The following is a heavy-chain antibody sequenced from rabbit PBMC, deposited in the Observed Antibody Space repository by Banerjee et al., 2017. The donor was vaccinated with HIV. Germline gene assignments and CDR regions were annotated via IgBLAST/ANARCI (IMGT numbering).Heavy chain of an antibody. J-gene: IGHJ4*01. D-gene: IGHD1-1*01. CDR1: GFTFSSYW. CDR2: IYNGDGST. CDR3: ARDLPISGGFSFDL. Sequence: QEQLEESGGDLVKPEGSLTLTCTASGFTFSSYWMCWVRQAPGKGLELIACIYNGDGSTYYASWAKGRFTITRSTSLSTVTLQLNSLTAADTATYFCARDLPISGGFSFDLWGQGTLVTVS. V-gene: IGHV1S47*01.